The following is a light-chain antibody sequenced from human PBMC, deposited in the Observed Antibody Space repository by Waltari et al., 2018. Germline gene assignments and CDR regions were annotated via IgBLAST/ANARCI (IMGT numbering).Light chain of an antibody. Sequence: QSALTQPASVSGSPGQSITISCTGSSSDIGDYDYFSWYQQHPGEAPKLIIYDVTPRPAGISNRFSGAKSGSAASLTISGLQAEDEADYDCSSYTNRILVFGGGTKLTVL. CDR1: SSDIGDYDY. V-gene: IGLV2-14*03. CDR3: SSYTNRILV. J-gene: IGLJ2*01. CDR2: DVT.